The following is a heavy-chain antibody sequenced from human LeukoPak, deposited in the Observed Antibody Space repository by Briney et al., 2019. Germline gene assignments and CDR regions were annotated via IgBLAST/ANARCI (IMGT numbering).Heavy chain of an antibody. CDR1: GFTFTSHG. V-gene: IGHV3-30*02. CDR2: TRNDGNNK. D-gene: IGHD2-21*01. CDR3: ARDRDWAFDY. Sequence: GGSLRLSCAASGFTFTSHGMHWVRQAPGKGLEWVAFTRNDGNNKYYADSVKGRFTISRDNSKNALSLQMNSLRTEDTAVYYCARDRDWAFDYWGQGILVTVSS. J-gene: IGHJ4*02.